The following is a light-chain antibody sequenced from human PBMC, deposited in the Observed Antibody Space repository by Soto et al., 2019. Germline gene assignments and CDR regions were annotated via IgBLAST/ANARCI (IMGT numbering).Light chain of an antibody. Sequence: EIVMTQSPATLSVSPGERATLSCRASQSVSSNLAWYQQKPGQAPRLLIYGASTRVTGIPARFSGSGSGTEFTLTISSRQSEDLAVNYCQEYNNWPITFGQGTRLEI. V-gene: IGKV3D-15*01. J-gene: IGKJ5*01. CDR2: GAS. CDR3: QEYNNWPIT. CDR1: QSVSSN.